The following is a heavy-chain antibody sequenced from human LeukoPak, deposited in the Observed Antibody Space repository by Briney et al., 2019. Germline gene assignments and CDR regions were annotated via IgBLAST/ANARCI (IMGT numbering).Heavy chain of an antibody. V-gene: IGHV3-23*01. CDR1: GFTFSSYA. D-gene: IGHD4-17*01. CDR2: ISGNSGST. CDR3: ARDHYGDYVDY. J-gene: IGHJ4*02. Sequence: GGSLRLSCAASGFTFSSYAMSWVRQAPGKGLEWVSTISGNSGSTYYADSVKGRFTISRDNSKNTLYLQMNSLRAEDTAVYYCARDHYGDYVDYWGQGTLVTVSS.